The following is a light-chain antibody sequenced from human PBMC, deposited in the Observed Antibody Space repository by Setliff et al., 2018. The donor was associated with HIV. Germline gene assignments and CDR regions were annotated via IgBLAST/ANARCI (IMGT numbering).Light chain of an antibody. V-gene: IGLV2-14*01. Sequence: QSALAQPASVFGSPGQSITISCTGTTSDVGGYNYVSWYQQHPGKAPKLIIYEVRNRPSGVSNRFSGSKSGNTASLTISGLQAEDEADYYCSSYAITNTLPFGTGTKVTVL. J-gene: IGLJ1*01. CDR3: SSYAITNTLP. CDR2: EVR. CDR1: TSDVGGYNY.